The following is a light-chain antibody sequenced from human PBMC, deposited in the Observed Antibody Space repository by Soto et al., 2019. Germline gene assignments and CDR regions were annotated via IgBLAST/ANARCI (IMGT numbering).Light chain of an antibody. CDR2: GAS. CDR1: QGIKND. Sequence: AIQMNQSPSSLSGAVGGRVTITCRASQGIKNDLNWYQQKPGKAPQLLIYGASTLQRGVPSRFSGSGSGIDFTLTISSLQPEDFATYYCLQDFKYPRTFGPGTKVDIK. CDR3: LQDFKYPRT. J-gene: IGKJ3*01. V-gene: IGKV1-6*01.